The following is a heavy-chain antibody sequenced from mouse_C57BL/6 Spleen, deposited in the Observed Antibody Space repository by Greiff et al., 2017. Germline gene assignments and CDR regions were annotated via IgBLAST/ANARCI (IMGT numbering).Heavy chain of an antibody. Sequence: QVQLQQPGAELVKPGASVKVSCKASGYTFTSYWMHWVKQRPGQGLEWIGRIHPSDSDTNYNQKFKGKAKLTVDKSSSTAYMQLSSLTSEDSAVNYWAIWGLRGNSLFDYWGQGTTLTVSS. V-gene: IGHV1-74*01. J-gene: IGHJ2*01. CDR2: IHPSDSDT. CDR3: AIWGLRGNSLFDY. D-gene: IGHD2-1*01. CDR1: GYTFTSYW.